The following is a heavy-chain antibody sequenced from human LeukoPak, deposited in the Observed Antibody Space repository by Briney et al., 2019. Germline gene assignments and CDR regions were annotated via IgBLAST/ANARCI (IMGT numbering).Heavy chain of an antibody. Sequence: GGSLTLSCAASGFTFSSYWMHWVRQAPGKGLVWVSRINSDGSSTRYADSVKGRFTISRDNAMNTLYLQMNSLRAEDTAVYYCARDLPSYGAFDIWGQGTMVTVSS. D-gene: IGHD3-10*01. CDR1: GFTFSSYW. CDR2: INSDGSST. V-gene: IGHV3-74*01. CDR3: ARDLPSYGAFDI. J-gene: IGHJ3*02.